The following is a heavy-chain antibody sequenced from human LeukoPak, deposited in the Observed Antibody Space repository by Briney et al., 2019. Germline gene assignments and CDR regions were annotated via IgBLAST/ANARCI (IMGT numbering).Heavy chain of an antibody. J-gene: IGHJ5*02. CDR2: ISYDGSNK. V-gene: IGHV3-30-3*01. Sequence: PGRSLRLSCAASGFTFSSYAMHWVRQAPGKGLEWVAVISYDGSNKYYADSVKGRFTISRDNSKNTLYLQMNSLRAEDTAVYYCAKGCRQQLVLNWFDPWGQGTLVTVSS. CDR1: GFTFSSYA. CDR3: AKGCRQQLVLNWFDP. D-gene: IGHD6-13*01.